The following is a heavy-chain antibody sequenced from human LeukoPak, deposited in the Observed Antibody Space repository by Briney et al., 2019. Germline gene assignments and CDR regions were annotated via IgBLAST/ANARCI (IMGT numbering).Heavy chain of an antibody. V-gene: IGHV3-7*01. D-gene: IGHD2-15*01. J-gene: IGHJ6*02. CDR2: IKQDGSEK. Sequence: GGSLRLSCAASGFTFSSYWMNWVRQAPGKGLQWVANIKQDGSEKYYVDSVKGRFTISRDNTKNSLYLQMNSLRAEDTAVYYCASAPYCSGGSCFSYSGMDVWGQGTTVTVSS. CDR1: GFTFSSYW. CDR3: ASAPYCSGGSCFSYSGMDV.